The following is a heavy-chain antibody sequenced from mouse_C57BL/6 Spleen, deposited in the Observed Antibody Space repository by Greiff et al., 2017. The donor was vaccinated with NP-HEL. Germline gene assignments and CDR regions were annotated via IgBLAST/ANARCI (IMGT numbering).Heavy chain of an antibody. CDR3: AKGSYYYGSSYQLDY. Sequence: EVQLQESGGGLVKPGGSLKLSCAASGFTFSDYGMHWVRQAPEKGLEWVAYISSGSSTIYYADTVKGRFTISRDNAKNTLFLQMTSLRSEDTAMYYCAKGSYYYGSSYQLDYWGQGTTLTVSS. CDR2: ISSGSSTI. V-gene: IGHV5-17*01. J-gene: IGHJ2*01. CDR1: GFTFSDYG. D-gene: IGHD1-1*01.